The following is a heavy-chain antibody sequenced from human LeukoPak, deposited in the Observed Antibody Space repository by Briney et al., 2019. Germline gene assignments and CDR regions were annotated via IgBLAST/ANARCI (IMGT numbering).Heavy chain of an antibody. Sequence: PSETLSLTCTVSGGSISSGDYYWSWIRQPPGKGLEWIVDIYYSGSTYYNPSLKSLVTTSVDTSKNHFSLKLGSVTAADTAVYYCARGEVVVRGTPEGDFDPWGQGTLVTVSS. CDR3: ARGEVVVRGTPEGDFDP. D-gene: IGHD3-10*01. J-gene: IGHJ5*02. CDR2: IYYSGST. CDR1: GGSISSGDYY. V-gene: IGHV4-30-4*08.